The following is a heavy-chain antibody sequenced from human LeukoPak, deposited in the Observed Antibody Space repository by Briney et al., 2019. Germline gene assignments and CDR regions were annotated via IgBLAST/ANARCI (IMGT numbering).Heavy chain of an antibody. CDR1: GGTFSSYA. CDR3: AREHIVVVVAATNDAFDI. CDR2: IIPIFGIA. J-gene: IGHJ3*02. Sequence: GASVKVSCKASGGTFSSYAISWVRQAPGQGLEWMGGIIPIFGIANYAQKFQGRVTITADKSTSTAYMELSSLRSEDTAVYYCAREHIVVVVAATNDAFDIWGQGTMVTVSS. D-gene: IGHD2-15*01. V-gene: IGHV1-69*10.